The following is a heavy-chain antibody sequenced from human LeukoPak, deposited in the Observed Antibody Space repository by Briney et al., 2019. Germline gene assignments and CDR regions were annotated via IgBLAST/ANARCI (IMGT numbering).Heavy chain of an antibody. D-gene: IGHD3-22*01. CDR3: ARDRGGVYDSSSAHFDY. CDR1: GGTFSSYA. J-gene: IGHJ4*02. CDR2: IIPIFGTA. Sequence: ASVKVSCKASGGTFSSYAISWVRQAPGQGLEWMGGIIPIFGTANYAQKFQGRDTITADESTSTAYMELSSLRSEDTAVYYCARDRGGVYDSSSAHFDYWGQGTLVTVSS. V-gene: IGHV1-69*01.